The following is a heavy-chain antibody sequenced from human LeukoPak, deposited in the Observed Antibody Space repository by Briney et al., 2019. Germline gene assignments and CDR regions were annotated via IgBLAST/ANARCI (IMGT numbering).Heavy chain of an antibody. J-gene: IGHJ5*02. CDR2: IYYSGNT. CDR1: GGSVNTYY. V-gene: IGHV4-59*02. D-gene: IGHD2-2*01. CDR3: ARGLVAAATGWFDP. Sequence: SETLSLTCTISGGSVNTYYWTWIRQPPGKGLEGIGHIYYSGNTNYNPSLKSRVTISVDTSKKQFSLKLRSVTAADTAVYYCARGLVAAATGWFDPWGQGTLVTVSS.